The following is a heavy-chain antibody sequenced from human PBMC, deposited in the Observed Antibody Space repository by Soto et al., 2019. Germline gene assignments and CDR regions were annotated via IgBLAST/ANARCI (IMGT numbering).Heavy chain of an antibody. V-gene: IGHV3-23*01. D-gene: IGHD1-1*01. Sequence: GGSLRLSCAASGFTFSRYVMTWVRQASGKGLEWVSAFSAYGDATYYADSVKGRFIISRDNSKSTLYLQMNSLRAEDSAVYYCVKGTQLFDYWGQGTLVTVSS. CDR3: VKGTQLFDY. CDR1: GFTFSRYV. CDR2: FSAYGDAT. J-gene: IGHJ4*02.